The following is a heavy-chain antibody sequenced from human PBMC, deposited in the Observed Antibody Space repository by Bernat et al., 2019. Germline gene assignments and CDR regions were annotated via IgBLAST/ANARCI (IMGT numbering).Heavy chain of an antibody. V-gene: IGHV3-21*01. Sequence: EVQLVESGGGLVKPGGSLRLSCAASGFTFSSYSMNWVRQAPGKGLEWVSSISSSSSYIYYADSVKGRFTISRDNAKNSLYLQMNSLRAEDTAVYYCARLVGEQLGWFDPWGQGTLVTVSS. J-gene: IGHJ5*02. CDR2: ISSSSSYI. CDR3: ARLVGEQLGWFDP. CDR1: GFTFSSYS. D-gene: IGHD6-6*01.